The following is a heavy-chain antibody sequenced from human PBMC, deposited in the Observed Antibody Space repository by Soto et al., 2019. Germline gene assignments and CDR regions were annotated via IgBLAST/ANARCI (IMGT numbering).Heavy chain of an antibody. D-gene: IGHD6-19*01. Sequence: VNGDRKAAAATIPSRGISWVRQGPGQGLEWMGWISAYNGNTNYAQKLQGRVTMTTDTSTSTAYMELRSLRSDDTAVYYWTSAPASSGGTGYSLHWG. CDR2: ISAYNGNT. V-gene: IGHV1-18*01. CDR3: TSAPASSGGTGYSLH. J-gene: IGHJ1*01. CDR1: AATIPSRG.